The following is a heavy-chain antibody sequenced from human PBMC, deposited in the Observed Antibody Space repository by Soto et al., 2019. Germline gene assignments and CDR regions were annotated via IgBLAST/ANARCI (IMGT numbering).Heavy chain of an antibody. V-gene: IGHV1-69*13. CDR2: IIPIFGIV. Sequence: ATVKASCKASGGTFSSYAISWVLQSPGQGLEWMGGIIPIFGIVNHAQKFQGRVTITADASTSTAYMDLSSLRSEDTAVYYCARARFEDFWSSYDYGMDVWGQGTTVTVSS. D-gene: IGHD3-3*01. CDR1: GGTFSSYA. CDR3: ARARFEDFWSSYDYGMDV. J-gene: IGHJ6*02.